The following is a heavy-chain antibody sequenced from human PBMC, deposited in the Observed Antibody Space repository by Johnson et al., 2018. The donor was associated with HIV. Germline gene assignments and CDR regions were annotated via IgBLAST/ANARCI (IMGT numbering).Heavy chain of an antibody. V-gene: IGHV3-23*04. CDR3: AKDREGIQLWLGRMSFDI. CDR1: GFTFSSYA. J-gene: IGHJ3*02. CDR2: ISGSGGDT. Sequence: VQLVESGGGVVQPGRSLRLSCAVSGFTFSSYAMSWVRQAPGKGLEWVSGISGSGGDTYYADSVKGRFTISRDNSENTLYLQMNSLRAEDTAVYYCAKDREGIQLWLGRMSFDIWGQGTMVTVSS. D-gene: IGHD5-18*01.